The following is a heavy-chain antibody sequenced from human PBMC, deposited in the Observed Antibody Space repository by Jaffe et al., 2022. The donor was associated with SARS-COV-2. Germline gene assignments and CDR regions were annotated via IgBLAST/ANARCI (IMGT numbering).Heavy chain of an antibody. CDR3: AREGIAVAAFDI. CDR1: GFTFSSYA. V-gene: IGHV3-30-3*01. J-gene: IGHJ3*02. CDR2: ISYDGSNK. Sequence: QVQLVESGGGVVQPGRSLRLSCAASGFTFSSYAMHWVRQAPGKGLEWVAVISYDGSNKYYADSVKGRFTISRDNSKNTLYLQMNSLRAEDTAVYYCAREGIAVAAFDIWGQGTMVTVSS. D-gene: IGHD6-19*01.